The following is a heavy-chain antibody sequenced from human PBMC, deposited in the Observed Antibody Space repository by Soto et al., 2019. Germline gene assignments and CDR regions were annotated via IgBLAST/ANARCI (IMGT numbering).Heavy chain of an antibody. J-gene: IGHJ4*02. CDR2: LFSDDEK. V-gene: IGHV2-26*01. CDR1: GFSLNNDRMG. CDR3: ARASYISGWLLDY. Sequence: QVTLKESGPVLVKPTETLTLTCTVSGFSLNNDRMGVSWICQPPGKALEWLAHLFSDDEKSYSTSLKSRLTTSKDTSKSQVVLAMTNMDPVDTATYYCARASYISGWLLDYWGQGTLVTVSS. D-gene: IGHD6-19*01.